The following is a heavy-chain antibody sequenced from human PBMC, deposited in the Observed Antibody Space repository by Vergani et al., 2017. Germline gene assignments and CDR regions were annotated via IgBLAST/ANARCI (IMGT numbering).Heavy chain of an antibody. V-gene: IGHV3-23*01. J-gene: IGHJ1*01. Sequence: EVQLLASGGGLVQPGGSLRLSCAASGFTFIFSNYDMSWVRQAPGKGLGWVSGISGSGGSTYYADSVKGRFTISGDNSKNTLSLQMNSLRAEDTAVYYFTFSSSWYVQHWGQGTLVTVCS. CDR1: GFTFIFSNYD. D-gene: IGHD6-13*01. CDR3: TFSSSWYVQH. CDR2: ISGSGGST.